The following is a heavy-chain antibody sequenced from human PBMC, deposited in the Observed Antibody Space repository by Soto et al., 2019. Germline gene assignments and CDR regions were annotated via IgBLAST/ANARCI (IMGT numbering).Heavy chain of an antibody. Sequence: SETLSLTCAVYGGSFIGYYWSWIRQPPGKGLEWIGEINHSGSTNYNPSLKSRVTISVDTSKNQFSLKLSSVTAADTAVYYCARGLTGYYTYYFDYWGQGTLVTVSS. D-gene: IGHD3-9*01. CDR1: GGSFIGYY. CDR3: ARGLTGYYTYYFDY. CDR2: INHSGST. J-gene: IGHJ4*02. V-gene: IGHV4-34*01.